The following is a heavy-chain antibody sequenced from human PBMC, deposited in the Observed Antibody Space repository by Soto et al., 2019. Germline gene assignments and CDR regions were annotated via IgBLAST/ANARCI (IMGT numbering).Heavy chain of an antibody. CDR3: ARERAAGTSRYFDY. D-gene: IGHD6-13*01. CDR2: ISYDGSNK. Sequence: PGGSLRLSCAASGFTFSSYAMHWVRQAPGKGLEWVAVISYDGSNKYYADSVKGRFTISRDNSKNTLYLQMNSLRAEDTAVYYCARERAAGTSRYFDYWGQGTLVTVSS. CDR1: GFTFSSYA. J-gene: IGHJ4*02. V-gene: IGHV3-30-3*01.